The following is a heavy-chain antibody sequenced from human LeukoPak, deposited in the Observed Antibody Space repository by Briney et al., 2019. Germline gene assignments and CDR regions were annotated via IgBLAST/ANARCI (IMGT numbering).Heavy chain of an antibody. CDR3: ARELDAVRFGELSEALDY. V-gene: IGHV3-21*06. D-gene: IGHD3-10*01. J-gene: IGHJ4*02. Sequence: GGSLRLSCAASGFTFSSYSMNWVRQAPGRGLEWVSFISSSSSYKYYADSVKGRFTISRDNAKNSLFLQMNSLRAEDTAVYYCARELDAVRFGELSEALDYWGQGTLVTVSS. CDR1: GFTFSSYS. CDR2: ISSSSSYK.